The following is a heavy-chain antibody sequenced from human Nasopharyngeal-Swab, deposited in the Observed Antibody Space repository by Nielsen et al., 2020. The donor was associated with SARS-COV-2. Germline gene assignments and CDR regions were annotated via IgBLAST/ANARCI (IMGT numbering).Heavy chain of an antibody. V-gene: IGHV3-11*04. CDR1: GFTFGDYY. CDR2: ISRSGRTI. Sequence: GGSLRLSCAASGFTFGDYYMSWIRQAPGKGLEWISYISRSGRTIYHADSVKGRFSISRDNAKNSLYLQMNSLRAEDMAVYYCARDPVASILGDWFDPWGQGTLVTVSS. J-gene: IGHJ5*02. D-gene: IGHD5-12*01. CDR3: ARDPVASILGDWFDP.